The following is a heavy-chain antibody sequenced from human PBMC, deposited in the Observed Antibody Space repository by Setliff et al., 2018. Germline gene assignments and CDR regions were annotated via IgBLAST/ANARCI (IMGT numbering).Heavy chain of an antibody. CDR1: GGSISNYY. J-gene: IGHJ3*02. V-gene: IGHV4-4*07. CDR2: IYTSGST. CDR3: ARKGISALSGAFDM. Sequence: SETLSLTCTVSGGSISNYYWRWIRQPAGKGLEWIGRIYTSGSTNYNPSLKSRVTMSVDTSKNQFSLKLSSVTAADTAVYYCARKGISALSGAFDMWGQGTMVT. D-gene: IGHD1-26*01.